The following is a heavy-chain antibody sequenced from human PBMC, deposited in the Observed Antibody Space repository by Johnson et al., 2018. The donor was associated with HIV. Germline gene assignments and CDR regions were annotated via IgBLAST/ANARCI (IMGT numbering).Heavy chain of an antibody. Sequence: VQLVESGGGLIQPGGSLRLSCAASDFTVSGNYMSWVRQAPGKGLEWVSLLPSGGTTFYADSVRGRFTISRESSKNTLYLQMKSLRVEDTAVYYCARSPETGDRLWRAFDIWGQGTMVTVSS. D-gene: IGHD4-17*01. J-gene: IGHJ3*02. CDR2: LPSGGTT. V-gene: IGHV3-53*01. CDR1: DFTVSGNY. CDR3: ARSPETGDRLWRAFDI.